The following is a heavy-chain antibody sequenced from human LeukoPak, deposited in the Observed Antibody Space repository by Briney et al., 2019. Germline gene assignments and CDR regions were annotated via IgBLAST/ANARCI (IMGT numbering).Heavy chain of an antibody. D-gene: IGHD3-22*01. Sequence: PGGSLRLSCAASEFTFSIYSMNWVGQAPGKGLEWVSSISSSSSYIYYADSVKGRFTISRDNAKNSLYLQMNSLRAEDTAVYYCARGDYYDSSGYYDYWGQGTLVTVSS. J-gene: IGHJ4*02. V-gene: IGHV3-21*01. CDR3: ARGDYYDSSGYYDY. CDR2: ISSSSSYI. CDR1: EFTFSIYS.